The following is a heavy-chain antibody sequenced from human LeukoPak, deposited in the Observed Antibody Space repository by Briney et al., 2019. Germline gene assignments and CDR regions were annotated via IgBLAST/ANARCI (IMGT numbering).Heavy chain of an antibody. CDR2: IYTTGST. J-gene: IGHJ6*03. V-gene: IGHV4-61*02. CDR1: GASISSGSYF. Sequence: SETLSLTCSVSGASISSGSYFWTWIRQPAGKGLEWIGRIYTTGSTNHNPSLTSRVTISMDASKNQFSLNLSSVTAADTAVYYCATSPYYFYMDVWGKGTSVIVSS. CDR3: ATSPYYFYMDV.